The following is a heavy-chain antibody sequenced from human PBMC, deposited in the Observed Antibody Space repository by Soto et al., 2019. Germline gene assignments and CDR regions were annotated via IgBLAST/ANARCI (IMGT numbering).Heavy chain of an antibody. CDR1: GFSLSNARMG. J-gene: IGHJ5*02. D-gene: IGHD2-15*01. V-gene: IGHV2-26*01. CDR3: ARIRFGYCSGGSCYRWFDP. Sequence: QVTLKESGPVLVKPTETLTLTCTVSGFSLSNARMGVSWIRQPPGKALEWLAHIFSNDEKSYSTSLKSRLTISKDTSKSPVVLTMTNMDPVDTATYYCARIRFGYCSGGSCYRWFDPWGQGTLVTVSS. CDR2: IFSNDEK.